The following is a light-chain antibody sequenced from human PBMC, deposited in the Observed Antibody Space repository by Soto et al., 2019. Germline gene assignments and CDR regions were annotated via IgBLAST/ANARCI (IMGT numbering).Light chain of an antibody. V-gene: IGKV3-20*01. J-gene: IGKJ5*01. CDR1: QSVSSNN. CDR3: QQYYNSIT. Sequence: EIVLTQSPGTLSLSPGETATLSCRASQSVSSNNLAWYHQKPGQTPRLLIYGASSRATGIPDRFSGSGSGTYSTLTTTTLDTEYVAVYYCQQYYNSITSGPGTRLEIE. CDR2: GAS.